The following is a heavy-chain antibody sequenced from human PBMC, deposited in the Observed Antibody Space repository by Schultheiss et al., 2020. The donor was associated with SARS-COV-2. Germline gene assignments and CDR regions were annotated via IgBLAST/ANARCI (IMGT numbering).Heavy chain of an antibody. CDR1: GFTFSSYE. J-gene: IGHJ4*02. CDR2: ISSSGSTI. D-gene: IGHD3-3*01. V-gene: IGHV3-48*03. CDR3: ARDHTYYDFWSGYTEYYFDY. Sequence: GGSLRLSCAASGFTFSSYEMNWVRQAPGKGLEWVSYISSSGSTIYYADSVKGRFTISRDNAKNSLYLQMNSLRAEDTAVYYCARDHTYYDFWSGYTEYYFDYWGQGTLVTVSS.